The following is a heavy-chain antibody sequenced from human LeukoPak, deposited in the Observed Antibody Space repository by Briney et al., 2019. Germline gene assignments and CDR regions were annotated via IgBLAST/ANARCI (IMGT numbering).Heavy chain of an antibody. J-gene: IGHJ4*02. CDR2: IYYSGST. Sequence: SETLSLTCTVSRGSISSGGYYCGWIRQPPGKGLEWIGTIYYSGSTYYNPSLKSRVTISVDTSKNQFSLTLSSVTAADTAVYYCASRDGYNYYFDYWGQGTLVTVS. V-gene: IGHV4-39*01. D-gene: IGHD5-24*01. CDR1: RGSISSGGYY. CDR3: ASRDGYNYYFDY.